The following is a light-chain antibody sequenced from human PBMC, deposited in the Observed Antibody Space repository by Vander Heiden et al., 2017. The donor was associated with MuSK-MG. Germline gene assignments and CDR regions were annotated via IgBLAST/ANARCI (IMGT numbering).Light chain of an antibody. CDR2: QAS. CDR1: QSISNW. V-gene: IGKV1-5*03. J-gene: IGKJ1*01. Sequence: DVQMTQSPSTLSAYVGDRVTITCRASQSISNWLAWYQQKPGKAPNLLIYQASSLQSGVPSRFSGSGSGTEFTLTISSLQPDDFATYYCQQYNTDPWTFGQGTKVETK. CDR3: QQYNTDPWT.